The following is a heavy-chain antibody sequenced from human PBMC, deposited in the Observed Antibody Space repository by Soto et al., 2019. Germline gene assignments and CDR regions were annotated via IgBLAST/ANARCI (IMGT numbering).Heavy chain of an antibody. CDR3: AKDTPRRDGLPSAY. D-gene: IGHD2-2*01. CDR1: GFTFSSYA. CDR2: ISSTGGAI. Sequence: RLSCAASGFTFSSYAMSWVRQAPGKELEWVSSISSTGGAIYYADSVKGRLTISRDNSXXXXXXQXEXLRXXXTAIYYCAKDTPRRDGLPSAYWGQGILVTVCS. J-gene: IGHJ4*02. V-gene: IGHV3-23*01.